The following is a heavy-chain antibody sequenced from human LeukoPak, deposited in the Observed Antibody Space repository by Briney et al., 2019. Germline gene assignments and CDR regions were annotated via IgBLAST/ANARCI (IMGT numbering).Heavy chain of an antibody. J-gene: IGHJ6*03. CDR2: INHSGST. CDR1: GGSFSGYY. CDR3: ARGYCSGGSCYYKGRRYYYMDV. D-gene: IGHD2-15*01. Sequence: SETLSLTCAVYGGSFSGYYWSWIRQPPGKGLEWIGEINHSGSTNYNPSLKSRVTISVDTSKNQFSLKLSSVTAADTAVYYCARGYCSGGSCYYKGRRYYYMDVWGKGTTVTVSS. V-gene: IGHV4-34*01.